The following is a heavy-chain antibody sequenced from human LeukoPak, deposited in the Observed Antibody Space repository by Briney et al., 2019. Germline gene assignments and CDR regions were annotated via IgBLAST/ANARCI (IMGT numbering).Heavy chain of an antibody. CDR3: TKEGLSSGVAGGFDV. D-gene: IGHD1-26*01. Sequence: GGSLRLSCVASGSTFSSYVMVWVRQAPGKGLEWVSTVSSSSARTHYADSVKGRFTISRDNSKNTLDLQMNSLRAADTTGYYCTKEGLSSGVAGGFDVWGRGTMVTVSS. CDR1: GSTFSSYV. CDR2: VSSSSART. V-gene: IGHV3-23*01. J-gene: IGHJ3*01.